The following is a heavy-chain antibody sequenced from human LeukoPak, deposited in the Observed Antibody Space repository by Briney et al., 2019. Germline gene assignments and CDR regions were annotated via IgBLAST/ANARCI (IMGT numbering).Heavy chain of an antibody. J-gene: IGHJ4*02. CDR2: IYYSGST. Sequence: ETLSLTCTVSGGSISSYYWSWIRQPPGKGLEWIGYIYYSGSTIYNPSLKSRVTISVDTSKNQFSLKLSSVTAADTAVYYCARTQYSSGWNFDYWGQGTLVTVSS. V-gene: IGHV4-59*01. CDR3: ARTQYSSGWNFDY. CDR1: GGSISSYY. D-gene: IGHD6-19*01.